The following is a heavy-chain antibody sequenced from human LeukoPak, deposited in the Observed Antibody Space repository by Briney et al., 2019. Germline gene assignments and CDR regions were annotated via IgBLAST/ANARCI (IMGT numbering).Heavy chain of an antibody. CDR3: ARGQTMVRGVTATYYYYYGMDV. CDR2: ISAYNGNT. D-gene: IGHD3-10*01. V-gene: IGHV1-18*01. J-gene: IGHJ6*02. CDR1: GYTFTSYG. Sequence: GASVKVSCTASGYTFTSYGISWVRQAPGQGLEWMGWISAYNGNTNYAQKLQGRVTMTTDTSTSTAYMELRSLRSDDTAVYYCARGQTMVRGVTATYYYYYGMDVWGQGTTVTVSS.